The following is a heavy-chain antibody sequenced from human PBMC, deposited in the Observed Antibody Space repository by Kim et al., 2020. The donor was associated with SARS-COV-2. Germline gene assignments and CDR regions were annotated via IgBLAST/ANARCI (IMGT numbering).Heavy chain of an antibody. D-gene: IGHD3-3*01. J-gene: IGHJ4*02. V-gene: IGHV3-49*04. Sequence: GGSLRLSCTASGFTFGDYAMSWVRQAPGKGLEWVGFIRSKAYGWTAEYAATVKGRFTISRDDSKIIAYLQMNSLKTEDTAVYYCTRGNADGRVYDFWSGYYDYWGQGTLVTVSS. CDR2: IRSKAYGWTA. CDR3: TRGNADGRVYDFWSGYYDY. CDR1: GFTFGDYA.